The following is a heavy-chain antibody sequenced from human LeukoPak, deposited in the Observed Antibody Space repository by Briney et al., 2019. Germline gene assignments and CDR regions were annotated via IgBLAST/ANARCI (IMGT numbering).Heavy chain of an antibody. CDR1: GFTFSSYA. V-gene: IGHV3-30-3*01. Sequence: GRSLRLSCAASGFTFSSYAMHWVRQAPGKGLEWVAVISYDGSNKYYADSVKGRFTISRDNSKNTLYLQMNSLSAEDTAVYYCASGREWISTMVRGVPDYWGQGTLVTVSS. D-gene: IGHD3-10*01. CDR3: ASGREWISTMVRGVPDY. CDR2: ISYDGSNK. J-gene: IGHJ4*02.